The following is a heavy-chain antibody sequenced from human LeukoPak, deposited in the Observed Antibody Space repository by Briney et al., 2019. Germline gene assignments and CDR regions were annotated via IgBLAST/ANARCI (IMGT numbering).Heavy chain of an antibody. CDR3: AKVLLPYYYYYMDV. J-gene: IGHJ6*03. CDR2: ISGSGGST. D-gene: IGHD3-22*01. CDR1: GFTFSSYA. V-gene: IGHV3-23*01. Sequence: GGSLRLSCAASGFTFSSYAMSWVRQAPGKGLEWVSAISGSGGSTYYADSVKRRFTISRDNSKNTLYLQMNSLRAEDTAVYYCAKVLLPYYYYYMDVWGKGTTVTVSS.